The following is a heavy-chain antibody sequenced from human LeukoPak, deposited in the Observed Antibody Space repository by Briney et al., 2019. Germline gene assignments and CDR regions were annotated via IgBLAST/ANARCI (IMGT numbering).Heavy chain of an antibody. J-gene: IGHJ5*02. CDR1: GGSITYYY. V-gene: IGHV4-59*01. CDR3: ARGVGSYYDILTGYYWFDP. Sequence: SETLSLTCTVSGGSITYYYWSWIRQPPGKGLEWIGYIYYSGTTNYNPSPKSRVTISVDTPKNQFSLKLSSVTAADTAVCYCARGVGSYYDILTGYYWFDPWGQGTLVTVSS. D-gene: IGHD3-9*01. CDR2: IYYSGTT.